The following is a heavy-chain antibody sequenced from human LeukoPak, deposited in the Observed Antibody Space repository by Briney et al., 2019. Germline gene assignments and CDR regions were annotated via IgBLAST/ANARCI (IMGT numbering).Heavy chain of an antibody. J-gene: IGHJ4*02. Sequence: SETLSLTCTVSGGSISGYYWTWIRQPPGKGLEWIGYIYYRGNTNYNPSLKSRVTISVDTSENQFSLKLTSVTAADTAVYYCARYSGYNSFDYWGQGTLVTVSS. V-gene: IGHV4-59*01. D-gene: IGHD5-12*01. CDR2: IYYRGNT. CDR3: ARYSGYNSFDY. CDR1: GGSISGYY.